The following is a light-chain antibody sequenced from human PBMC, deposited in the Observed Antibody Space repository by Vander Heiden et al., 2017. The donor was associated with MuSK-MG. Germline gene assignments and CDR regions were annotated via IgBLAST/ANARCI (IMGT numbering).Light chain of an antibody. CDR1: QSVSSH. CDR2: DAS. V-gene: IGKV3-15*01. CDR3: QQYNNWPPMYT. J-gene: IGKJ2*01. Sequence: EMVVTQSPAILPVSPGEIATLSCRASQSVSSHLAWYQQKPGQAPRLPIYDASTRATGIPARFSGSGSGTEFTLTISSLQSEDFAVYYCQQYNNWPPMYTFGQGTKLEIK.